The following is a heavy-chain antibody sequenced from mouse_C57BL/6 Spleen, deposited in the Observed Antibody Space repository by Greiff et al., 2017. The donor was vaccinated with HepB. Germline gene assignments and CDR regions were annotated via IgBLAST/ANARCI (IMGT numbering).Heavy chain of an antibody. CDR2: IYIGNGYT. CDR3: ARSPLTKGWLGAMDY. J-gene: IGHJ4*01. Sequence: EVKLQESGAELVRPGSSVKMSCKTSGYTFTSYGINWVKQRPGQGLEWIGYIYIGNGYTEYNEKFKGKATLTSDTSSSTAYMQLSSLTSEDSAIYFCARSPLTKGWLGAMDYWGQGTSVTVSS. V-gene: IGHV1-58*01. D-gene: IGHD2-2*01. CDR1: GYTFTSYG.